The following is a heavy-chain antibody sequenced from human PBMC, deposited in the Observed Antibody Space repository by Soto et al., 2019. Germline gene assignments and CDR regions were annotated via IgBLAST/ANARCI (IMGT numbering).Heavy chain of an antibody. J-gene: IGHJ3*02. CDR3: AKDLYSNYGDAFDI. V-gene: IGHV3-9*01. D-gene: IGHD4-4*01. Sequence: PGGSLRLSCAASGFTFDDYAMHWVRQAPGKGLEWFSGISWNSDNIGYADSVKGRFTISRDNVKNSLYLQMNSLRAEDTALYYCAKDLYSNYGDAFDIWGQGTMVTVSS. CDR1: GFTFDDYA. CDR2: ISWNSDNI.